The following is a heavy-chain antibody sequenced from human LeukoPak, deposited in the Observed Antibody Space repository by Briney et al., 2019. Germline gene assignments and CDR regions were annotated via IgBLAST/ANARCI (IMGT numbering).Heavy chain of an antibody. CDR1: GGSISSYY. J-gene: IGHJ6*02. D-gene: IGHD2-2*01. CDR2: IYYSGST. V-gene: IGHV4-59*01. Sequence: SGTLSLTCTVSGGSISSYYWSWIRQPPGKGLEWIGYIYYSGSTNYNPSLKSRVTISVDTSKNQFSLKLSSVTAADTAVYYCARVPYCSSTSCYGAPRSYGMDVWGQGTTVTVSS. CDR3: ARVPYCSSTSCYGAPRSYGMDV.